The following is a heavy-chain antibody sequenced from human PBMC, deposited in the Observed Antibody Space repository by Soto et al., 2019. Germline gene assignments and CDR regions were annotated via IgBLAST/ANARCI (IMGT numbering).Heavy chain of an antibody. D-gene: IGHD3-9*01. CDR3: GKAGGSELRYFDWPEVGV. V-gene: IGHV3-30*18. J-gene: IGHJ4*02. CDR2: VTYDSSEK. Sequence: GGSLRLSCTASGFSFFNYGFAWIRQAPGKGLEWVAVVTYDSSEKYYADSVKGRFTISRDNSKNTVYLQMDSLQHNDSALYYCGKAGGSELRYFDWPEVGVWGQGTLVTVSS. CDR1: GFSFFNYG.